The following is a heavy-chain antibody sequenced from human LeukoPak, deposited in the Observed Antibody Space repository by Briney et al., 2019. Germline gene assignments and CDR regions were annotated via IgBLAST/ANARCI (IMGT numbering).Heavy chain of an antibody. Sequence: ASVKVSCKASGYTFTSYYIHWVPQAPGQGLEWMGIINPSGGSTSYAQKFQGRVTMTRDTSTSTVYMELSSLRSEDTAVYYCARADRRVGTVLDYWGQGTLVTVSS. D-gene: IGHD5-12*01. J-gene: IGHJ4*02. CDR3: ARADRRVGTVLDY. V-gene: IGHV1-46*01. CDR2: INPSGGST. CDR1: GYTFTSYY.